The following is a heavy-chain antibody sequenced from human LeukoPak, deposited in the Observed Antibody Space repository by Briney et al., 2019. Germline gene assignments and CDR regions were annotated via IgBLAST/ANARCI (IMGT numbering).Heavy chain of an antibody. CDR3: AKDLQSNIVVVTAPYDY. J-gene: IGHJ4*02. CDR2: ISGSGGST. CDR1: GFTFSSYA. Sequence: QAGGSLRLSCAASGFTFSSYAMSWVRQAPGKGLEWVSDISGSGGSTYYADSVKGRFTISRDNSKNTLYLQMSSLRAEDTAVYYCAKDLQSNIVVVTAPYDYWGQGTLVTVSS. V-gene: IGHV3-23*01. D-gene: IGHD2-21*02.